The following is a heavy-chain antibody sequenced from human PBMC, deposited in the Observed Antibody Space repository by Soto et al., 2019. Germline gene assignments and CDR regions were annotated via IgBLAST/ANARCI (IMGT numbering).Heavy chain of an antibody. V-gene: IGHV4-34*01. J-gene: IGHJ5*02. CDR3: ASAHYGDYSNWFAP. CDR2: INHSGST. Sequence: SETLSLTCAVYGGSFSGYYWSWIRQPPGKGLEWIGEINHSGSTNYNPSLKSRVTISVDTSKNQFSLKLSSVTAADTAVYYCASAHYGDYSNWFAPWGQGTLVTVSS. D-gene: IGHD4-17*01. CDR1: GGSFSGYY.